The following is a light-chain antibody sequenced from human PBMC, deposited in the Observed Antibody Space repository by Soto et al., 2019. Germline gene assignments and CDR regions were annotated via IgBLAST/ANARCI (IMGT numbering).Light chain of an antibody. CDR3: SSYTSSSTLGV. Sequence: QSALTQPASVSGSPGQSITISCTGTSSDVGGYNYVSWYQQHPGKAPKLMIYDVSNRTSGVSNRSSGSKSGNTASLTISGLQAEDEADYYCSSYTSSSTLGVFGGGTKLTVL. CDR2: DVS. J-gene: IGLJ2*01. V-gene: IGLV2-14*01. CDR1: SSDVGGYNY.